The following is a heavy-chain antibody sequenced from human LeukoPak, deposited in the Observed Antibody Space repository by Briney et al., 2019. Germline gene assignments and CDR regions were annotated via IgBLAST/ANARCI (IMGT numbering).Heavy chain of an antibody. Sequence: GGSLRLSCAASGFTFGTSAMSWVRQAPGKGPEWVSTFGRSGSDTYYSDSVKGRFTIFRDNSKNTLYLQMNSLRDEDTAVYYCAKGSLGSWYYFDYWGQGTLVAVSS. V-gene: IGHV3-23*01. CDR2: FGRSGSDT. CDR3: AKGSLGSWYYFDY. D-gene: IGHD6-13*01. CDR1: GFTFGTSA. J-gene: IGHJ4*02.